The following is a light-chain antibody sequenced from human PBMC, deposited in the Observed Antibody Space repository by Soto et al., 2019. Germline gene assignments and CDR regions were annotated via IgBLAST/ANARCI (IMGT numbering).Light chain of an antibody. J-gene: IGKJ1*01. Sequence: IQMTQSPSTLSASVGDRVTITCRASQSIGASLAWYQQKPGKAPYLLISDVSSLERGVPSRFSGSGSGTEFTLTISSMQPDDFATCYCQQYNGYSRTFGQGTKVEI. CDR2: DVS. CDR3: QQYNGYSRT. CDR1: QSIGAS. V-gene: IGKV1-5*01.